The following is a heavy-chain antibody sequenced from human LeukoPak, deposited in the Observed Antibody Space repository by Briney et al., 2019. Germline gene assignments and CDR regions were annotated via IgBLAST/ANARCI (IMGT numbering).Heavy chain of an antibody. CDR1: GFTLDDYA. Sequence: PGRSLRLSCAASGFTLDDYAMHWVRQAPGKGLEWVSGISWNSGSIGYADSVKGRFTISTDNAKNSLYLQMNSLRAEDMALYYCAKDITPDYGDPAYFDLWGRGTLVTVSS. CDR3: AKDITPDYGDPAYFDL. D-gene: IGHD4-17*01. CDR2: ISWNSGSI. V-gene: IGHV3-9*03. J-gene: IGHJ2*01.